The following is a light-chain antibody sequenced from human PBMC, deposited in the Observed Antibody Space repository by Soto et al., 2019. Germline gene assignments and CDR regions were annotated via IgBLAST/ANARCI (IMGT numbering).Light chain of an antibody. V-gene: IGKV1-5*01. CDR3: QQYNSNSPWT. CDR1: QSIGSY. CDR2: DAS. J-gene: IGKJ1*01. Sequence: DIQMTQSPSTLSASIGDRVTITCRASQSIGSYLAWFQQKPGKAPRLLIYDASSLKSGVPSRFSGSGSGTEFTLPISSLQPDDFVTYYCQQYNSNSPWTFGQGTKVEIK.